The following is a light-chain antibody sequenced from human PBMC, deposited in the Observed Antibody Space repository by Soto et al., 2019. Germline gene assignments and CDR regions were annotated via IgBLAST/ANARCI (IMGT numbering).Light chain of an antibody. CDR2: AAS. CDR3: QQYGNLPLT. J-gene: IGKJ4*01. CDR1: QYINNY. V-gene: IGKV1-33*01. Sequence: DIQMTQSPSSLSASVGDRVTLTCHAGQYINNYLNWYQQRPGKAPRLLIYAASNLETGVPSRFSGSGSVTDFTLTISSLQPEDIATYYCQQYGNLPLTFGGGT.